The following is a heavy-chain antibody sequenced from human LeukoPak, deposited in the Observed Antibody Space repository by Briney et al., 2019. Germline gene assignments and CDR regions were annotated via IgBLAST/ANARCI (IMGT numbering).Heavy chain of an antibody. CDR2: INPSGGST. V-gene: IGHV1-46*01. J-gene: IGHJ6*02. CDR1: GYTFTSYY. Sequence: GASVKVSCKASGYTFTSYYMHWVRQAPGQGLEWMGIINPSGGSTSYAQKFQGRVTMTRDTSTSTVYMELSSLRSEDTAVYYCARGGITIFGVVIKLYYYYGMDVWGQGTTVTVSS. CDR3: ARGGITIFGVVIKLYYYYGMDV. D-gene: IGHD3-3*01.